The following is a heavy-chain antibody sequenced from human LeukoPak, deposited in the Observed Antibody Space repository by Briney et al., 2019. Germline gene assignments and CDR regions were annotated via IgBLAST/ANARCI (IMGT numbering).Heavy chain of an antibody. CDR2: IIPIFGTS. J-gene: IGHJ5*02. V-gene: IGHV1-69*13. Sequence: SVKVSCKASGGTFSNYAISWVRQAPRQGLEWMGGIIPIFGTSNYPQKFQGRVTIIADESTSTASMELSSLTSEDTAVYYCARVEPGDFWGGNWFDPWGQGTLVTVSS. CDR1: GGTFSNYA. D-gene: IGHD3-3*01. CDR3: ARVEPGDFWGGNWFDP.